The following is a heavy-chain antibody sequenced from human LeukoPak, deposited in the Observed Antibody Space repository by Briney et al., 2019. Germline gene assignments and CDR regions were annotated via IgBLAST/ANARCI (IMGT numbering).Heavy chain of an antibody. Sequence: GGSLRLSCAASGLRFSDYYVSWIRQAPGKGLQWVSYISSGGDIMHYADSVKGRFTSSRDNAKSSGYLEMNSLGAEDTAVYYCATNLIGAGEYFQQWGQGTLVTVSS. D-gene: IGHD2/OR15-2a*01. CDR1: GLRFSDYY. CDR3: ATNLIGAGEYFQQ. CDR2: ISSGGDIM. J-gene: IGHJ1*01. V-gene: IGHV3-11*01.